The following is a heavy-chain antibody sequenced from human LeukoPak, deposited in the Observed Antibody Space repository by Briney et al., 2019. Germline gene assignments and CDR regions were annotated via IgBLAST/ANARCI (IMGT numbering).Heavy chain of an antibody. J-gene: IGHJ4*02. V-gene: IGHV3-30*02. D-gene: IGHD2-15*01. CDR1: GFTFSSYE. Sequence: GGSLRLSCAASGFTFSSYEMNWVRQAPGKGLEWVAFTNYDGSDRCYAETVKGRFTVSRDNSKNTLYLQMNSLRTEDTAVYYCAKDLADRYSLEYWGQGTMVTVPS. CDR2: TNYDGSDR. CDR3: AKDLADRYSLEY.